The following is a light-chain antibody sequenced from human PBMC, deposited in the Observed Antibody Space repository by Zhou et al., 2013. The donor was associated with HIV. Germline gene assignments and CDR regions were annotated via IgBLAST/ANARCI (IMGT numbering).Light chain of an antibody. CDR1: QGIGSW. Sequence: AIRMTQSPTSFSASTGDRVTITCRASQGIGSWLAWFQQKPGKAPKLLIFAASSLQSGVPSRFSGSGSGTEFTLTISSLQPDDFATYYCQQYNSYSLTFGGGTKVEIK. CDR3: QQYNSYSLT. V-gene: IGKV1-8*01. CDR2: AAS. J-gene: IGKJ4*01.